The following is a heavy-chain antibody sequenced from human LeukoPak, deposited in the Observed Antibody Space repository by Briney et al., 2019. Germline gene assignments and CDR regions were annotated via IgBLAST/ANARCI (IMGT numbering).Heavy chain of an antibody. CDR2: INAGNGNT. CDR1: GYTFTSYA. V-gene: IGHV1-3*01. D-gene: IGHD2-2*01. J-gene: IGHJ5*02. CDR3: VRSEYCSSTSCYAAWFDP. Sequence: ASVKVSCKASGYTFTSYAMHWVRQAPGQRLEWMGWINAGNGNTKYSQKFQGRVTITRDTSASTAYMELSSLRSEDTAVYYCVRSEYCSSTSCYAAWFDPWGQGTLVTVSS.